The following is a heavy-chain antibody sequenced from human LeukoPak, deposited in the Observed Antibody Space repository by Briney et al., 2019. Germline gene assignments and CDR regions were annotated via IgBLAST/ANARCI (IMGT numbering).Heavy chain of an antibody. CDR3: ARGYSYGPRFDP. CDR2: INPDSGGS. J-gene: IGHJ5*02. CDR1: GYTFTGYY. Sequence: GASVKVSCKASGYTFTGYYMHWVRQAPGQGLEWMGWINPDSGGSTYAQKFQGRVTMTRDTSVSTAYMELSSLTSDDTAVYYCARGYSYGPRFDPWGQGTLVTVSS. D-gene: IGHD5-18*01. V-gene: IGHV1-2*02.